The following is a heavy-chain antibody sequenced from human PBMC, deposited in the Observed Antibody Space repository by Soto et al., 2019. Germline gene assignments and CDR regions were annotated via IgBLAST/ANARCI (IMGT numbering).Heavy chain of an antibody. D-gene: IGHD3-16*02. Sequence: EVLLVESGGGLVQPGGSLKLSCAASGFVFKDSSIHWVRQASGKGPEWVGRIRDRAYDYATAYAASVTGRFTISRDDSTNTAYLQMNSLEAEDTAVYYCTRLISAAQDYWGQGTLVTVSS. CDR1: GFVFKDSS. J-gene: IGHJ4*02. CDR2: IRDRAYDYAT. CDR3: TRLISAAQDY. V-gene: IGHV3-73*01.